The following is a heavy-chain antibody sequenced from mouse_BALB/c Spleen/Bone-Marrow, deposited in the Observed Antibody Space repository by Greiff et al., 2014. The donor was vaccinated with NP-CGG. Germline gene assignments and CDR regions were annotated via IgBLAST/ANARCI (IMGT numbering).Heavy chain of an antibody. V-gene: IGHV1-9*01. CDR2: ILPGSGSS. CDR1: GYTFSNYW. D-gene: IGHD2-3*01. J-gene: IGHJ4*01. CDR3: ARTADGYYYAMDY. Sequence: VQLQQSGAELMKPGASVKISCKAPGYTFSNYWIEWIKQRPGHGLEWIGEILPGSGSSNYNEKLKGKATFTADTSSNTAYMQLXSXXXXDSAVYYCARTADGYYYAMDYWGQGTSVTVSS.